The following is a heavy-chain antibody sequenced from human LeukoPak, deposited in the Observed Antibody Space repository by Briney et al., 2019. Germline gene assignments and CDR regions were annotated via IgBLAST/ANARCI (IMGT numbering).Heavy chain of an antibody. Sequence: GRSLRLSCAASGFTFSSYAMHWVRQAPGKGLEWVAVISYDGSNKYYADSVKGRFTISRDNSKNTLYMQMNRLRAEDTAVYYCARASKVGPYLIWGQGTMVTVSS. CDR1: GFTFSSYA. D-gene: IGHD1-26*01. J-gene: IGHJ3*02. V-gene: IGHV3-30-3*01. CDR2: ISYDGSNK. CDR3: ARASKVGPYLI.